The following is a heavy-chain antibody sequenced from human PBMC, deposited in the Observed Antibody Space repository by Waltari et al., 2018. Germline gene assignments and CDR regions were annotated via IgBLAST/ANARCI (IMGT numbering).Heavy chain of an antibody. CDR1: GFIFSNYA. V-gene: IGHV3-23*01. Sequence: EVQLLESGGGLVQPGGSLRLSCVASGFIFSNYAMNWVRQAPGKGLEWVSAISGSGASTVHAASVKGRFTISRDNSKNTLYLQVTSLRAEDTAVYFCARAYSGVQMVRDDGFDFWGQGTMVTVSS. D-gene: IGHD1-26*01. CDR3: ARAYSGVQMVRDDGFDF. J-gene: IGHJ3*01. CDR2: ISGSGAST.